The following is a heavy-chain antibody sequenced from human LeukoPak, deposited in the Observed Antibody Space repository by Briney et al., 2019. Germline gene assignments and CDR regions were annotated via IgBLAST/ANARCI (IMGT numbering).Heavy chain of an antibody. CDR1: GGSFSGYY. V-gene: IGHV4-34*01. CDR2: INHSGST. CDR3: AKYSSGWYTDY. J-gene: IGHJ4*02. Sequence: SETLSLTCAVYGGSFSGYYWSWIRQPPGKGLEWIGEINHSGSTNYNPSLKSRVTISVDTSKNQFSLKLSSVTAADTAVYYCAKYSSGWYTDYWGQGTLVTVSS. D-gene: IGHD6-19*01.